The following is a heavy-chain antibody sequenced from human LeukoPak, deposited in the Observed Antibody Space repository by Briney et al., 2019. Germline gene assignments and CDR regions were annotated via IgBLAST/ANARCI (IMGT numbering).Heavy chain of an antibody. CDR2: MYSSGNA. CDR1: GGSISNGGYS. Sequence: SETLSLTCAVSGGSISNGGYSWSWIRQPPGKGLEWIGYMYSSGNAYYNPSLKSRVTMSVDTSKNQFSLKLSSVTAADTAVYYCARQWFGESYTYYFDYWGQGTLVTVSS. CDR3: ARQWFGESYTYYFDY. V-gene: IGHV4-30-4*07. D-gene: IGHD3-10*01. J-gene: IGHJ4*02.